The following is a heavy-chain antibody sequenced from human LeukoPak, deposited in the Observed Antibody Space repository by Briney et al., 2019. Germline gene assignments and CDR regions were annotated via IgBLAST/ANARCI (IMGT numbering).Heavy chain of an antibody. J-gene: IGHJ4*02. CDR1: GFTFSSYS. Sequence: PGGSLRLSCAASGFTFSSYSMNWARPAPGKGLEWVSSISSSSSYIYYADSVKGRFTISRDNAKNSLYLQMNSLRAEDTAVYYCARADWDTAMIDYWGQGTLVTVSS. D-gene: IGHD5-18*01. V-gene: IGHV3-21*01. CDR2: ISSSSSYI. CDR3: ARADWDTAMIDY.